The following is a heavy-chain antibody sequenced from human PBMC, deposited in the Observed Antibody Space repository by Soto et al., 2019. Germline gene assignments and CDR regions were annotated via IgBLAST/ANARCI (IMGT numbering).Heavy chain of an antibody. J-gene: IGHJ3*02. Sequence: PGGSLRLSCAAYGFTFSSYAMSWVRQAPGKGLEWVSAISGSGGSTYYADSVKGRFTISRDNSKNTLYLQMNSLRAEDTAVYYCAKDGGYCSSTSCPRYDAFDIWGQGTMVTVSS. CDR2: ISGSGGST. CDR3: AKDGGYCSSTSCPRYDAFDI. D-gene: IGHD2-2*01. CDR1: GFTFSSYA. V-gene: IGHV3-23*01.